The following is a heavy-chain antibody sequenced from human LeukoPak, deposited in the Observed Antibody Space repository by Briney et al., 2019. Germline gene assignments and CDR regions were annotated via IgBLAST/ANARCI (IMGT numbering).Heavy chain of an antibody. D-gene: IGHD4-17*01. CDR1: GDSISSNY. J-gene: IGHJ4*02. Sequence: SETLSLTCTVSGDSISSNYWSWIRQPAGKGLEWIGRIHGSGITNYNPSLKSRVTMSVDTSRNQFSLKLSSVTAADTAVYYCAKDPYGRNGGNDYWGQGTLVTVSS. V-gene: IGHV4-4*07. CDR3: AKDPYGRNGGNDY. CDR2: IHGSGIT.